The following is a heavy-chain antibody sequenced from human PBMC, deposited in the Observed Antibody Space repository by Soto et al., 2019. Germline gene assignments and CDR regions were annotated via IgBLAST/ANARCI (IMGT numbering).Heavy chain of an antibody. CDR3: ARGPRYCSGYSCDYCMDV. D-gene: IGHD2-15*01. J-gene: IGHJ6*03. CDR1: GFTFSSYA. V-gene: IGHV3-23*01. Sequence: EVQLLESGGGLVQPGGSMRLSCAASGFTFSSYAMSWVRQAPGKGLEWVSAISGSAATTFYADSVKGRFTVSRDNSKNTLYLQMNRLRAEDTAVYYCARGPRYCSGYSCDYCMDVWGKGTTVTVSS. CDR2: ISGSAATT.